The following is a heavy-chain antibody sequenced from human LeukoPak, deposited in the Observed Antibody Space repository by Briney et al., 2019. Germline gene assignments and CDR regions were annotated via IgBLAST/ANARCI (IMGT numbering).Heavy chain of an antibody. CDR2: ITGSGDST. CDR3: AKGSAVADLYFDY. CDR1: GFTFSTYA. V-gene: IGHV3-23*01. D-gene: IGHD6-19*01. Sequence: GRSLRLSCAASGFTFSTYAMSWVRQAPGKGPEWVSTITGSGDSTYYADSVKGRFTISRDNSKNSLYLQMNSLRAEDTAVYYCAKGSAVADLYFDYWGQGTLVTVSS. J-gene: IGHJ4*02.